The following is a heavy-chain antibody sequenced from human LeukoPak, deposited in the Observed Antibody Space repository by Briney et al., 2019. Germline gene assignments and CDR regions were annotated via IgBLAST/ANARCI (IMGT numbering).Heavy chain of an antibody. D-gene: IGHD4-17*01. Sequence: ASVKVSCKASGYTFTGYYMHWVRQAPGQGLEWMGWINPNSGGTNYAQKFQGRVTMTRDTSISTAYMELSRLRSDDTAVYYCARVEDDYGDYSAPYFDYWGQGTLVTVSS. CDR2: INPNSGGT. J-gene: IGHJ4*02. CDR1: GYTFTGYY. V-gene: IGHV1-2*02. CDR3: ARVEDDYGDYSAPYFDY.